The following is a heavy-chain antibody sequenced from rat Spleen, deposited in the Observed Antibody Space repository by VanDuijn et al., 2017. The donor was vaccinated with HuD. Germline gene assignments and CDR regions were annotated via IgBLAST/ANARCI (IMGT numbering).Heavy chain of an antibody. CDR1: GFTFTDYY. D-gene: IGHD1-6*01. CDR2: ISKTGDST. V-gene: IGHV5-31*01. Sequence: EVQLVESGGGLVQPGRSLKLSCVASGFTFTDYYMAWVRQAPGKGLEWVASISKTGDSTYYADSVRGRFTISRDTAKSTLYLQMNSLRSDDTATYYCARRHYGYTDYFDYWGQGVMVTVSS. CDR3: ARRHYGYTDYFDY. J-gene: IGHJ2*01.